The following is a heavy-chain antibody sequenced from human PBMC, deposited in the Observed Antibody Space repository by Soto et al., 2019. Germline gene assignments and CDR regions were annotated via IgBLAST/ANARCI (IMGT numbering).Heavy chain of an antibody. J-gene: IGHJ4*02. CDR1: GFTFNDHA. Sequence: SLRLSCAASGFTFNDHAMHWVRQTPAMGLEWVAGITWNSASTAYADSVKGRFTISRDNSKNTLYLQMNSLRAEDTAVYYCARAGRRIAATYFDYWGQGTLVTVSS. CDR2: ITWNSAST. CDR3: ARAGRRIAATYFDY. D-gene: IGHD6-13*01. V-gene: IGHV3-9*01.